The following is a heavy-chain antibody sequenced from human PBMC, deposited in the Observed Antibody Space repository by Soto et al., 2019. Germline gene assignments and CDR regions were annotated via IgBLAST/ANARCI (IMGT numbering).Heavy chain of an antibody. D-gene: IGHD3-3*01. CDR1: GLTFSSYE. Sequence: LRLSCTASGLTFSSYERNWVRQAPGKGLEWVSYISSSGSTIYYADSVKGRFTISIDNAKNSLYLQMNSLRAEDTAVYYCARDRVGDYDFWSGYYVDAFDIWGQGTLVTVS. CDR2: ISSSGSTI. CDR3: ARDRVGDYDFWSGYYVDAFDI. J-gene: IGHJ3*02. V-gene: IGHV3-48*03.